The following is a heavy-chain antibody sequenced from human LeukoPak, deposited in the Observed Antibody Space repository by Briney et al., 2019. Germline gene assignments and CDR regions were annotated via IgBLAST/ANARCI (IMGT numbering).Heavy chain of an antibody. CDR2: IYHSGST. V-gene: IGHV4-30-2*01. J-gene: IGHJ4*02. Sequence: PSETLSLTCAVSGGSISSGGYSWSWIRQPPGKGLEWIGYIYHSGSTYYNPSLKSRVTISVDTSKNQFSLKLSSVTAADTAVYYCARNSYDSSGYYFDYWGQGTLVTVSS. D-gene: IGHD3-22*01. CDR1: GGSISSGGYS. CDR3: ARNSYDSSGYYFDY.